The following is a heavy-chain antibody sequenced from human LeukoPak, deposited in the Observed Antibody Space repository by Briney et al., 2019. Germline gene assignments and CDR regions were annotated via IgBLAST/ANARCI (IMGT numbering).Heavy chain of an antibody. V-gene: IGHV4-4*02. J-gene: IGHJ4*03. Sequence: SGTLSLTWAVSGGSISCSNWWSGVRPPQGKGLVWIGDIYHSGSTNYSPSLKGRVTISVDKSKNKSSLKLTTVNAADTAVYYCARFVVTSIPDYFDIWGWGQMTLVT. CDR1: GGSISCSNW. CDR2: IYHSGST. D-gene: IGHD2-21*02. CDR3: ARFVVTSIPDYFDIWG.